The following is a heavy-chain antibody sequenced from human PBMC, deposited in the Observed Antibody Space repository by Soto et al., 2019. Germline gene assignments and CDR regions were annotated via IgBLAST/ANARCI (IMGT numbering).Heavy chain of an antibody. CDR2: ISYDGSNK. CDR1: GFTFSSYA. Sequence: QVQLVESGGGVVQPGRSLRLSCAASGFTFSSYAMHWVRQSPRKGLEWVAVISYDGSNKYYADSVKGRFTISRDNSKNTLYLQMNSLRAEDTAVYYCATPYCSGGSCHLPHFDYWGQGTLVTVSS. D-gene: IGHD2-15*01. V-gene: IGHV3-30-3*01. CDR3: ATPYCSGGSCHLPHFDY. J-gene: IGHJ4*02.